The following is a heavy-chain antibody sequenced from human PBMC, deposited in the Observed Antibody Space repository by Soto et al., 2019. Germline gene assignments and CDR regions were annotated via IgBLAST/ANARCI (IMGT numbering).Heavy chain of an antibody. CDR1: GDSVSSSSVT. V-gene: IGHV6-1*01. J-gene: IGHJ5*01. D-gene: IGHD1-26*01. Sequence: QVQLQQAEPGLVKPSQTLSLTCAISGDSVSSSSVTWNWIRQSPSRGLEWLGRAYYRSKWYNDSAESVKSRIAINPDTSKNQFSLPLNSVTPEATAVYYCVRLIGNSWLDFWGQGTLVTVSS. CDR3: VRLIGNSWLDF. CDR2: AYYRSKWYN.